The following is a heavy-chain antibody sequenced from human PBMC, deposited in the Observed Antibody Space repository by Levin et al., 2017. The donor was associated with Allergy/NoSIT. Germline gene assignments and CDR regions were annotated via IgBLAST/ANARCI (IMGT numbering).Heavy chain of an antibody. D-gene: IGHD1-14*01. CDR2: IYYSGST. CDR3: ARRSPAEPDY. J-gene: IGHJ4*02. V-gene: IGHV4-39*07. Sequence: SETLSLTCTVSGGSISSSSYYWGWIRQPPGKGLEWIGSIYYSGSTYYNPSLKSRVTISVDTSKNQFSLKLSSVTAADTAVYYCARRSPAEPDYWGQGTLVTVSS. CDR1: GGSISSSSYY.